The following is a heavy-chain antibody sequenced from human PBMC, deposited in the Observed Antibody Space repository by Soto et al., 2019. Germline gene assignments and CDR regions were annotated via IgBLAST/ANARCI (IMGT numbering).Heavy chain of an antibody. D-gene: IGHD6-6*01. Sequence: SVKVSCKASGGTFSSYAISWVRQAPGQGLEWMGGIIPIFGTANYAQKFQGRVTITADESTSTAYMELSSLRSEDTAVYYCARAVYSSSSGDYYYGMDVWGQGTTVTVSS. CDR1: GGTFSSYA. CDR3: ARAVYSSSSGDYYYGMDV. J-gene: IGHJ6*02. V-gene: IGHV1-69*13. CDR2: IIPIFGTA.